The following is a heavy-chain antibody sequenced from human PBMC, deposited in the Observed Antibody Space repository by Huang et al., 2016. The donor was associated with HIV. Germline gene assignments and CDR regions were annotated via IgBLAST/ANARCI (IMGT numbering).Heavy chain of an antibody. CDR3: ARARGFLYDSTGYYSRYYFDS. Sequence: QVQLVQSGAEVKKPGAPVKVSCKASGFNFNNYDFNWVRQASGQGLEWMEWMNAKRGNTGYAQKVQGRVTITRNTSITTAYMELRSLRSEDTAVYYCARARGFLYDSTGYYSRYYFDSWGQGTLVTISS. CDR2: MNAKRGNT. D-gene: IGHD3-22*01. V-gene: IGHV1-8*03. CDR1: GFNFNNYD. J-gene: IGHJ4*02.